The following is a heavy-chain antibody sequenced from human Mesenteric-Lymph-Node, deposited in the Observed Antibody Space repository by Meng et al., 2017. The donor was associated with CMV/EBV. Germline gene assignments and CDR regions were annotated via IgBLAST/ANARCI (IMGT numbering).Heavy chain of an antibody. CDR2: IKQDGSEK. Sequence: GESLKISCAASGFTFSSYWMSWARQAPGKGLEWVANIKQDGSEKYFVDSVKGRFTISRDNAKNSLYLQMNSLRAEDTAVYYCARERATYYDFWRDYWGQGTLVTVSS. V-gene: IGHV3-7*01. J-gene: IGHJ4*02. D-gene: IGHD3-3*01. CDR3: ARERATYYDFWRDY. CDR1: GFTFSSYW.